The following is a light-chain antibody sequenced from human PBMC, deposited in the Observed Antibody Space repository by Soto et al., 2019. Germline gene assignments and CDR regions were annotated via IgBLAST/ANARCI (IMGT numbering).Light chain of an antibody. Sequence: EIVLTQSPATLSLSPGERATLSCRASQSVGSQIAWYQQKPGQAPRLLIYDASNSATGISARFSGTGSGTDFTLTISSLEPEDFAAYYCQQRGNWPLTFGGGTKVEIK. CDR2: DAS. J-gene: IGKJ4*01. V-gene: IGKV3-11*01. CDR3: QQRGNWPLT. CDR1: QSVGSQ.